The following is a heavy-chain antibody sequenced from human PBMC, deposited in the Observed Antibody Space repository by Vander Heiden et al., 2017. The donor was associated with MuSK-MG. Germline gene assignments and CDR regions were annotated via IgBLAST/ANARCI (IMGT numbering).Heavy chain of an antibody. CDR2: INHSGST. J-gene: IGHJ6*03. CDR3: ARAGLHQRRYDVYYMDV. CDR1: GGSFSGYY. Sequence: QVQLQQWGAGLLKPSETLSLTCAVYGGSFSGYYWSWIRQPPGKGLEWIGEINHSGSTNYNPSLKSRVTISVDTSKNQFFLKMSSVTAADTAVYYCARAGLHQRRYDVYYMDVWVKGTTGTVSS. V-gene: IGHV4-34*01. D-gene: IGHD2-2*02.